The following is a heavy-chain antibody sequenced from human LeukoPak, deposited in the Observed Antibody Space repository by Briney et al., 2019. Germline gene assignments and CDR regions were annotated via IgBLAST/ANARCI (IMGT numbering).Heavy chain of an antibody. Sequence: SETLSLTCAVYGGSSSGYYWSWLRQPPGKGLEWIGEINHSGSTNYNPSLKSRVTISVDTSKNQFSLKLSSVTAADTAVYYCARHPGYYGSGETNWFDPWGQGTLVTVSS. D-gene: IGHD3-10*01. CDR3: ARHPGYYGSGETNWFDP. CDR2: INHSGST. V-gene: IGHV4-34*01. CDR1: GGSSSGYY. J-gene: IGHJ5*02.